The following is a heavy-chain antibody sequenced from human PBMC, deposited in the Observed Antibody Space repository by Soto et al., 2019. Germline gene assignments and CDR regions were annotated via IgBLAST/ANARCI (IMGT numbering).Heavy chain of an antibody. D-gene: IGHD1-26*01. CDR1: GGSISSYY. V-gene: IGHV4-59*01. Sequence: QVQLQESGPGLVKPSETLSLTCTVSGGSISSYYWSWIRQPPGKGLEWIGYIYYSGSTNYNPSPTSRVTISVDTSKNQFSLKLSSVTAADTAVYYCVRGPLEAVGATPWFDPWGQGTLVTVSS. J-gene: IGHJ5*02. CDR3: VRGPLEAVGATPWFDP. CDR2: IYYSGST.